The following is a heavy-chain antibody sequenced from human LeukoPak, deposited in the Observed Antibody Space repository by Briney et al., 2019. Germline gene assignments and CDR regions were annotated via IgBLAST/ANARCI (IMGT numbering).Heavy chain of an antibody. CDR2: IYSGGST. Sequence: GGSLRLSCAASGFTFRSYAMSWVRQAPGKGLEWVSVIYSGGSTYYADSVKGRFTISRDTSKNTLYLQMNSLRAEDTAVYYCARGGYRLSVTFDYWGQGTLVTVSS. D-gene: IGHD5-18*01. CDR1: GFTFRSYA. CDR3: ARGGYRLSVTFDY. J-gene: IGHJ4*02. V-gene: IGHV3-66*02.